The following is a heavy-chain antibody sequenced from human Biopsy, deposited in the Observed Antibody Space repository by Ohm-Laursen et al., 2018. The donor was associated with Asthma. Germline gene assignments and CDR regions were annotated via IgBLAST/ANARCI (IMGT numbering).Heavy chain of an antibody. CDR3: AREGVAGTHIED. D-gene: IGHD6-19*01. CDR1: RITYE. V-gene: IGHV3-30-3*01. CDR2: ISYDGSSI. J-gene: IGHJ4*02. Sequence: SLRLSCAALRITYEMHCVRQAPGKGLEWVAVISYDGSSIYYADSVKGRFTISRDNSKNTLSLQMNSLTAEDTAVYYCAREGVAGTHIEDWGQGTLVTVSS.